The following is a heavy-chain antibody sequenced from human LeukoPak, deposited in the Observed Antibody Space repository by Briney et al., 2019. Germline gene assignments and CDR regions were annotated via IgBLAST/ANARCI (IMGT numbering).Heavy chain of an antibody. V-gene: IGHV3-48*01. CDR3: ARGFNYYYMDV. J-gene: IGHJ6*03. D-gene: IGHD3-3*01. Sequence: GGSLRLSCAASGFTFSSYSMNWVRQAPGKGLEWVSYISSSSSTIYYADFVKGRFTISRDNAKNSLYLQMNSLRAEDTAVYYCARGFNYYYMDVWGKGTTVTVSS. CDR2: ISSSSSTI. CDR1: GFTFSSYS.